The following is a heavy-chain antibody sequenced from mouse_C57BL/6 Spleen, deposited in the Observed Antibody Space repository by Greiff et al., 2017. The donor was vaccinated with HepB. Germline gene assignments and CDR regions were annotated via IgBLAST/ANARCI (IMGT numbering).Heavy chain of an antibody. Sequence: EVKLMESGGDLVKPGGSLKLSCAASGFTFSSYGMSWVRQTPDKRLEWVATISSGGSYTYYPDSVKGRFTISRDNAKNTLYLQMSSLKSEDTAMYYCARHDYGSHFDYWGQGTTLTVSS. J-gene: IGHJ2*01. CDR1: GFTFSSYG. CDR2: ISSGGSYT. V-gene: IGHV5-6*01. CDR3: ARHDYGSHFDY. D-gene: IGHD1-1*01.